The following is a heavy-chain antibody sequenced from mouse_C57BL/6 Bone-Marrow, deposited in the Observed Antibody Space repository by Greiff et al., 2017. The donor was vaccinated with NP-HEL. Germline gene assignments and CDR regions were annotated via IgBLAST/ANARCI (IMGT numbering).Heavy chain of an antibody. Sequence: EVQLQESEGGLVQPGSSMKLSCTASGFTFSDYYMAWVRQVPEKGLEWVANINYDGSSTYYLDSLKSRFIISRDNAKNILYLQMSSLKSEDTATYYCAREAPSESHFDYWGQGTTLTVSS. CDR3: AREAPSESHFDY. D-gene: IGHD6-2*01. CDR2: INYDGSST. V-gene: IGHV5-16*01. CDR1: GFTFSDYY. J-gene: IGHJ2*01.